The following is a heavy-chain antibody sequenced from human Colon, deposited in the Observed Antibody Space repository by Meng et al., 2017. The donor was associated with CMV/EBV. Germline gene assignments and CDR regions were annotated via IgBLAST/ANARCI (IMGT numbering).Heavy chain of an antibody. J-gene: IGHJ4*01. CDR3: ARIYYGSWSGYYRDY. D-gene: IGHD3-3*01. CDR1: GFTVSNYW. CDR2: IKQDGSER. V-gene: IGHV3-7*01. Sequence: GESLKISCVASGFTVSNYWMSWVRQAPGKGLEWVANIKQDGSERYYVDSVTGRFTVSRDNAKNSLYLQMGSLRAEDTAVYYCARIYYGSWSGYYRDYWGHGTLVTVSS.